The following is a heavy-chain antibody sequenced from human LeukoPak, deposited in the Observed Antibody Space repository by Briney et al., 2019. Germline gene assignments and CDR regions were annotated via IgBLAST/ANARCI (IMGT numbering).Heavy chain of an antibody. D-gene: IGHD3-10*01. CDR3: ACGYGSGSPFGY. CDR2: IYYSGST. CDR1: GGSISSGDYY. V-gene: IGHV4-30-4*01. J-gene: IGHJ4*02. Sequence: SQTLSLTCTVSGGSISSGDYYWSWIRQPPGKGLEWIGYIYYSGSTYYNPSLKSRVNISVDTSKDQFSLKLRSVTAADTAVYYCACGYGSGSPFGYWGQGTLVTVSS.